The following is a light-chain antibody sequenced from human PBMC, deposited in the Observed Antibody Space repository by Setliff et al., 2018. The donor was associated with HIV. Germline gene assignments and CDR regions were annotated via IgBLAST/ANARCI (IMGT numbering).Light chain of an antibody. J-gene: IGLJ1*01. V-gene: IGLV2-14*01. CDR3: SSYTSKNTRV. CDR2: EVS. Sequence: QSALTQPASVPGSPGQSITISCTGTSSDVGGYNYVSWYQQHPGKAPQLMISEVSNRPSGVSNRFSGSKSGNTASRTISGLQAEDEADYYCSSYTSKNTRVFGTGTKGTV. CDR1: SSDVGGYNY.